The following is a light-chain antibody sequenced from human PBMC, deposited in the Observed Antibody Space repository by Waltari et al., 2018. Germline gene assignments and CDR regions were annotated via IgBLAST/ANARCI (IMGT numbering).Light chain of an antibody. CDR3: SSYTSSSPYV. CDR2: EVS. J-gene: IGLJ1*01. V-gene: IGLV2-14*01. CDR1: SSDVGGYNY. Sequence: QSALTQPASVSGSPGQPITISCTGTSSDVGGYNYVSWYQQHPGNAPKLMIYEVSNRPSGVSNRFSGSKSGNTASLTISGLQAEDEADYYCSSYTSSSPYVFGTGTKVTVL.